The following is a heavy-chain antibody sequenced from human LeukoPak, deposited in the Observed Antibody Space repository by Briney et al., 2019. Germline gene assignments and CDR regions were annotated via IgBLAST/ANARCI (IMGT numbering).Heavy chain of an antibody. V-gene: IGHV4-34*01. CDR2: IHYTGAT. CDR1: GGSITGYY. J-gene: IGHJ4*02. D-gene: IGHD3-9*01. CDR3: ARGNILTGYCFDF. Sequence: SETLSLTCAVYGGSITGYYWSWIRQTPGRGLEWVGEIHYTGATSYNPSLKSRATISTDASKNQFSLRLSSVTAADTAVYYCARGNILTGYCFDFWGQGALVTVSS.